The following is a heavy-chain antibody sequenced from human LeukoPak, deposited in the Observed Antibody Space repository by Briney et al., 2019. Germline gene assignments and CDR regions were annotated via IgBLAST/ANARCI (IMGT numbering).Heavy chain of an antibody. CDR1: GFTFSSYS. V-gene: IGHV3-21*01. Sequence: GGSLRLSCAASGFTFSSYSMNWVRQAPGKGLEWVSSISSSSSYIYYADSVKGRFTISRDNAKNSLYLQMNSLRAEDTAVYYCARTKWDIVVVPAAVFDYWGQGTLVTVSS. J-gene: IGHJ4*02. CDR3: ARTKWDIVVVPAAVFDY. CDR2: ISSSSSYI. D-gene: IGHD2-2*01.